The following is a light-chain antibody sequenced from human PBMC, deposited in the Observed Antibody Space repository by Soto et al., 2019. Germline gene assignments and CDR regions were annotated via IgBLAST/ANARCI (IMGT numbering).Light chain of an antibody. Sequence: DIVMTPSPAPLSASPGETVTPSLRAIQTVYNNLAWYQQKPGQAPRLLIFDASTRATGLPARFSGSGSGTEFTLTISSLQSEDFAVYYCQQYNIWPPKFIFGQGTRLETK. V-gene: IGKV3-15*01. CDR2: DAS. CDR1: QTVYNN. CDR3: QQYNIWPPKFI. J-gene: IGKJ5*01.